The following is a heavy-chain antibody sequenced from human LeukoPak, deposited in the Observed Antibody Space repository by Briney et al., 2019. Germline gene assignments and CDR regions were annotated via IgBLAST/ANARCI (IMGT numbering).Heavy chain of an antibody. Sequence: GASVKVSCKASGGTFISYAISWVRQAPGQGLEWMGGIIPIFGTANYAQKFQGRVTITADESTSTAYMELSSLRSEDTAVYYCARGKSGSYYLAPFNYWGQGTLVTVSS. CDR3: ARGKSGSYYLAPFNY. D-gene: IGHD3-10*01. CDR2: IIPIFGTA. J-gene: IGHJ4*02. V-gene: IGHV1-69*13. CDR1: GGTFISYA.